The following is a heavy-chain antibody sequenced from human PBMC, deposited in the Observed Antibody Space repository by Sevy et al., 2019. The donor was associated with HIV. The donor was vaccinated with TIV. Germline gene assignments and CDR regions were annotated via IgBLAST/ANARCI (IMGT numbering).Heavy chain of an antibody. J-gene: IGHJ4*02. D-gene: IGHD6-13*01. V-gene: IGHV4-61*01. CDR3: VRDRIAAAGGYFDY. CDR2: ISYIGST. CDR1: GASVSYGNYY. Sequence: SETLSLTCTVSGASVSYGNYYWTWIRQPPGKGLEWIGYISYIGSTNYNPSLKRRVTISIDTAKNQLSLRLNSVTATDTAVYYCVRDRIAAAGGYFDYWGQGALVTVSS.